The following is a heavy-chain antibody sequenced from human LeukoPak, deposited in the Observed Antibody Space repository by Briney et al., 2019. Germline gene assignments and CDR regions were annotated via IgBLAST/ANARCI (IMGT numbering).Heavy chain of an antibody. CDR3: ARRRGYGSGYYYMDV. CDR1: GYTFTSCD. D-gene: IGHD3-10*01. CDR2: MNPNSGNT. J-gene: IGHJ6*03. V-gene: IGHV1-8*01. Sequence: ASVKVSCKASGYTFTSCDINWVRQATGQGLEWMGWMNPNSGNTGYAQKFQGRVTMTRNTSISTAYMELSSLRSEDTAVYYCARRRGYGSGYYYMDVWGKGTTVTVSS.